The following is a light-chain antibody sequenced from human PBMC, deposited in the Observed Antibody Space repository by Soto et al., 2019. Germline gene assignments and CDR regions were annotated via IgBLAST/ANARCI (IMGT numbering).Light chain of an antibody. Sequence: EIVMTQSPATLSVSPGERATLSCRASQSVSSNLAWYQQKPGQAPRLLIYGASTRATGIPARFSGSGSGTEFTLTISRLQSEDFAVDYCQQYNNWPPGVTFGPGTKVDIK. CDR3: QQYNNWPPGVT. CDR2: GAS. J-gene: IGKJ3*01. CDR1: QSVSSN. V-gene: IGKV3-15*01.